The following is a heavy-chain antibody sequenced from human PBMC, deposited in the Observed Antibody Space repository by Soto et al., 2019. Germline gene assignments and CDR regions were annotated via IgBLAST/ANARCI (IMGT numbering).Heavy chain of an antibody. J-gene: IGHJ5*02. CDR3: ARHYDP. CDR2: IIPIFGTP. CDR1: GGTFSTYT. Sequence: QVQLVQSGAEVKKPGSSVKVSCKASGGTFSTYTISWVRQAPGQGLEWMGGIIPIFGTPNYAQKFQGRVTVTADESTNTSYMELTSPTSEDTAVYYCARHYDPWGQGTLVTVSS. V-gene: IGHV1-69*01.